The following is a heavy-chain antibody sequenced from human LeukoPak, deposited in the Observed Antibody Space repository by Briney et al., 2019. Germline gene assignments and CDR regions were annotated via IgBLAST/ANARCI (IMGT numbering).Heavy chain of an antibody. CDR3: ARDLYYYGSGSYYNDY. CDR2: IYYSGST. D-gene: IGHD3-10*01. CDR1: GGSISSSSYY. V-gene: IGHV4-39*07. J-gene: IGHJ4*02. Sequence: PSETLSLTCTVSGGSISSSSYYWGWIRQPPGKGLEWIGSIYYSGSTYYNPSLKSRVTMSVDTSKNQFSLKLSSVTAADTAVYYCARDLYYYGSGSYYNDYWGQGTLVTVSS.